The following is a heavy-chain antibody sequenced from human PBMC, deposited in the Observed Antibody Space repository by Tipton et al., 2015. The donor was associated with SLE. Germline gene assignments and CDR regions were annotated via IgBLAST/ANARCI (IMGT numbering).Heavy chain of an antibody. CDR2: ISADGRIT. D-gene: IGHD1-14*01. V-gene: IGHV3-64*02. J-gene: IGHJ4*02. CDR1: GFRFRNYA. Sequence: GSLRLSCAASGFRFRNYAMHWVRQVPGKGLEYVSVISADGRITYYDDSVKGRFTISRDNNRNTLFLQLGSLRAEDTAFYYCAKDGGNHRFDYWGQGTLVTVSS. CDR3: AKDGGNHRFDY.